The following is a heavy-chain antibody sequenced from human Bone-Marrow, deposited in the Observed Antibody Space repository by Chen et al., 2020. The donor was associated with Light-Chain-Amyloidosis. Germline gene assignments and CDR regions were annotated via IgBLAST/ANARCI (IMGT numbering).Heavy chain of an antibody. CDR2: IYHSGGV. Sequence: QVQLQESGPGLVKPSQTLSLSCTVPGGSISSGGYYWSWLRQHPGKGLEWIGFIYHSGGVTYNPSLRSRLTISVDTSRNQFSLKLSSVTAADTAVYYCARGPNVAFDPWGQGTLVTVSS. CDR3: ARGPNVAFDP. J-gene: IGHJ5*02. CDR1: GGSISSGGYY. V-gene: IGHV4-31*03. D-gene: IGHD3-10*02.